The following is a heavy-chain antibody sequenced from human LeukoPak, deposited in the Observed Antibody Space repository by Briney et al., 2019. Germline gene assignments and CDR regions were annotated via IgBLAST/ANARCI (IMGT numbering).Heavy chain of an antibody. V-gene: IGHV3-64*01. J-gene: IGHJ5*02. D-gene: IGHD3-22*01. Sequence: GGSLRLSCAACGFTFSSYAMHWVRQAPGKGLEYVSAISSNGGSTYYGSSMKGRFTISRDNSKNTLYLQMGSLRAEDMAVYYCAADFRYYYDSSLLDPWGQGTLVTVSS. CDR3: AADFRYYYDSSLLDP. CDR2: ISSNGGST. CDR1: GFTFSSYA.